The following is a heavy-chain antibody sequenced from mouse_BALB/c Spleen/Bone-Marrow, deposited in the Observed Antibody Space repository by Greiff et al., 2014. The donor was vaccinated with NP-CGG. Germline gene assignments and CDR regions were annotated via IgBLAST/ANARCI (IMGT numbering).Heavy chain of an antibody. CDR3: AMAITDAMDY. CDR2: INSGSGGT. CDR1: GYAFTNYL. D-gene: IGHD1-2*01. V-gene: IGHV1-54*01. Sequence: QVQLQQSGPELVRPGTSVKVSCKGSGYAFTNYLIDWVKQRPGKGLEWIGEINSGSGGTKYNEKFKGKATLTADKSSSTAYMQLSSLSADDAAVYCGAMAITDAMDYWGQGTSVTVSS. J-gene: IGHJ4*01.